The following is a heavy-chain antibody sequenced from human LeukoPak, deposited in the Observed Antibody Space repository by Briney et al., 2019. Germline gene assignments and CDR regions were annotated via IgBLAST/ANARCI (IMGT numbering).Heavy chain of an antibody. CDR3: AKDRPLNWGYYFDY. V-gene: IGHV3-23*01. D-gene: IGHD7-27*01. CDR1: GFTFSSYW. Sequence: GGSLRLSCAASGFTFSSYWMSWVRQAPGKGLEWVSAISGSGGSTYYADSVKGRFTISRDTSKNTLYLQMNSLRVEDTAVYYCAKDRPLNWGYYFDYWGQGTLVTVSS. CDR2: ISGSGGST. J-gene: IGHJ4*02.